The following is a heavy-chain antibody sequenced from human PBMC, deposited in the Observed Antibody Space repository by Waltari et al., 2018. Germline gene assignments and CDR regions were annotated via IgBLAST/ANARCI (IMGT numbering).Heavy chain of an antibody. Sequence: QVTLKESGPVLVKPTETLTLTCTVSGFSLSNSRMGVSWFRQPPGKALEWLAHIFSGDGKSYNTSLKSRLTISKDTTKSQMVLTMTNIDPVDTATYYCARMIVGYYDSSGYYCFDYWGQGTRVTVSS. D-gene: IGHD3-22*01. J-gene: IGHJ4*02. CDR2: IFSGDGK. V-gene: IGHV2-26*01. CDR1: GFSLSNSRMG. CDR3: ARMIVGYYDSSGYYCFDY.